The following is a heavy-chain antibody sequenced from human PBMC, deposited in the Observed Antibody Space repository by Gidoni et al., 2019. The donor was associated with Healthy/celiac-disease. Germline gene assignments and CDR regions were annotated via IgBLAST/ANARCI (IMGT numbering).Heavy chain of an antibody. D-gene: IGHD3-22*01. J-gene: IGHJ4*02. CDR3: ARAHMIVVVITIPWFDY. Sequence: QVQLVESGGGVVQPGRSLRLSCAASGFTFSSSAMHWVRQAPGKGLEWVAVISYDGSNKYYADSVKGRFTISRDNSKNTLYLQMNSLRAEDTAVYYCARAHMIVVVITIPWFDYWGQGTLVTVSS. CDR2: ISYDGSNK. CDR1: GFTFSSSA. V-gene: IGHV3-30-3*01.